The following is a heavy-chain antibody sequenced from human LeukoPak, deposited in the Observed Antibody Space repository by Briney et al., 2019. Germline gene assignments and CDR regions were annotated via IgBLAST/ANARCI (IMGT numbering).Heavy chain of an antibody. V-gene: IGHV3-48*03. D-gene: IGHD1-26*01. CDR3: ARDGGIQWELDY. J-gene: IGHJ4*02. CDR2: ISSSAI. CDR1: GFTFSSYE. Sequence: GGSLRLSCAASGFTFSSYEMNWVRQAPGKGLKWVSYISSSAIYYADSVKGRFTISRDNAKNSLSLQMNSLRADDTAVYYCARDGGIQWELDYWGQGILVTVSS.